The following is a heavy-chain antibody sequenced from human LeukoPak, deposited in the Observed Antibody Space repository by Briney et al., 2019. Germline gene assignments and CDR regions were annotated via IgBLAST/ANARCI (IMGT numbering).Heavy chain of an antibody. CDR2: IYTSGST. CDR3: ARDQSVGDFWSGYYNPYYFDY. J-gene: IGHJ4*02. V-gene: IGHV4-4*07. Sequence: SETLSLTCTVSGGSISSYYWSWIRQPAGKGLEWIGRIYTSGSTNYNPSLKSRVTMSVDTSKNQFSLKLSSVIAADTAVYYCARDQSVGDFWSGYYNPYYFDYWGQGTLVTVSS. D-gene: IGHD3-3*01. CDR1: GGSISSYY.